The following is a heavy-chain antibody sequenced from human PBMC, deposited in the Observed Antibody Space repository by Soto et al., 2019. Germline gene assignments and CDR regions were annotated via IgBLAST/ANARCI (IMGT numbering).Heavy chain of an antibody. CDR1: GGSISSGGYY. D-gene: IGHD3-10*01. CDR2: IYYSGST. CDR3: ARERLWFGELPYYGMDV. J-gene: IGHJ6*02. V-gene: IGHV4-31*02. Sequence: SETLSLTCTVSGGSISSGGYYWSWIRQHPGKGLEWIGYIYYSGSTYYNPSLKSRVTISVDTSKNQFSLKLSSVTAADTAVYYCARERLWFGELPYYGMDVWGQGTTVTVSS.